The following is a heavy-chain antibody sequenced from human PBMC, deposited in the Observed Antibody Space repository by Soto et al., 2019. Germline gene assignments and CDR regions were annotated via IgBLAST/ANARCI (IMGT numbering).Heavy chain of an antibody. J-gene: IGHJ6*02. D-gene: IGHD4-4*01. CDR1: GFTFTSYD. Sequence: QVQLVESEGGVVQPGRSLRLSCAASGFTFTSYDMHWVRQAPGKGLEWMALILHDGSAEYYADSVKGRFTISRDNSKSTLYLQMNSLRAEDTAVYYCARSRDGYSFYFYYGMDVWGQGTTVTVSS. CDR2: ILHDGSAE. V-gene: IGHV3-30*03. CDR3: ARSRDGYSFYFYYGMDV.